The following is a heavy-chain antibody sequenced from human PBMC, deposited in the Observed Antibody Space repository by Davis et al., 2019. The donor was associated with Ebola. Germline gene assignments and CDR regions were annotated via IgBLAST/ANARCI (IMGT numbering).Heavy chain of an antibody. CDR2: ISSSSSYT. CDR3: AREIQLWLRLSRYDAFDI. J-gene: IGHJ3*02. D-gene: IGHD5-18*01. CDR1: GFTFSSYS. V-gene: IGHV3-21*05. Sequence: PGGSLRLSCAASGFTFSSYSMNWVRQAPGKGLEWVSYISSSSSYTNYADSVKGRFTISRDNAKNSLYLQMNSLRAEDTAVYYCAREIQLWLRLSRYDAFDIWGQGTMVTVSS.